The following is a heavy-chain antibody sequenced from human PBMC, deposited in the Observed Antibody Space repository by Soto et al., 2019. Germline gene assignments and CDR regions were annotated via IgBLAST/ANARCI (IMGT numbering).Heavy chain of an antibody. CDR1: GFTFSSYG. CDR2: ISGSGGRT. CDR3: AEEATVKLHGTRTNFYYFDY. Sequence: EVHLLESGGGLVQPGGSLRLACAASGFTFSSYGMSWVRQAPGKGLEWVSAISGSGGRTYYAASVKGRFTISRDNSKNTLYLQMNSLRAEDTAVYYGAEEATVKLHGTRTNFYYFDYWGQGTLVTVSS. J-gene: IGHJ4*02. D-gene: IGHD4-17*01. V-gene: IGHV3-23*01.